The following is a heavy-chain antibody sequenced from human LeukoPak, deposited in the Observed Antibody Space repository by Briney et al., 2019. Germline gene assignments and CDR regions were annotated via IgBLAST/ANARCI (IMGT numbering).Heavy chain of an antibody. Sequence: GGSLRLSCAASGFTLDDYAMHWVRQAPGKGLEWVSGISWNSGSIGYADSVKGRFTISRDNAKNSLYLQMNSLRAEDTALYYCAKTPDYGDDYYFDYWGQGTLVTVSS. J-gene: IGHJ4*02. V-gene: IGHV3-9*01. CDR2: ISWNSGSI. D-gene: IGHD4-17*01. CDR3: AKTPDYGDDYYFDY. CDR1: GFTLDDYA.